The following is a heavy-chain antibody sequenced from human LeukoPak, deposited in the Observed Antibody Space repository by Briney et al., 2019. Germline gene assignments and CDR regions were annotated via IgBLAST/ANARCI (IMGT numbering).Heavy chain of an antibody. CDR2: LYYSGST. V-gene: IGHV4-59*08. J-gene: IGHJ4*02. CDR3: ARQTYYYGSGPDY. CDR1: GGSISSYY. D-gene: IGHD3-10*01. Sequence: SETLSLTCTVSGGSISSYYWSWIRQPPGKGLEWIGYLYYSGSTNYNPSLKSRVTISVDTSKNQFSLKLSSVTAADTAVYYCARQTYYYGSGPDYWGQGTLVTVSS.